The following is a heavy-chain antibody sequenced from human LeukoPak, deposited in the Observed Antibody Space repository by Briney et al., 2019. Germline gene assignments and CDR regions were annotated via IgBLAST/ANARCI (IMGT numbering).Heavy chain of an antibody. CDR3: AKEIRVYYYDSSGYLGGGFDY. Sequence: ASVKFSCKASGYTFTSYGISWVRQAPGQGLEWMGWISAYNGNTNYAQKLQGRVTMTTDTSTSTAYMELRSLRSDDTAVYYCAKEIRVYYYDSSGYLGGGFDYWGQGTLVTVSS. D-gene: IGHD3-22*01. V-gene: IGHV1-18*01. J-gene: IGHJ4*02. CDR1: GYTFTSYG. CDR2: ISAYNGNT.